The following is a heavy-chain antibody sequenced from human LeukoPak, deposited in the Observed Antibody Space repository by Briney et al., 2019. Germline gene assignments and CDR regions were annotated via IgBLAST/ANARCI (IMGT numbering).Heavy chain of an antibody. Sequence: GGSLRLSCAASGFTFTSYAMSWVRQTPGKGLEWVSATVGSGPDTYHADSVKGRFTVSRDNSRNTLYLQMNSLRVEDTAVYYCTKAPLRSCTGAFCYPFDYWGQGTLVTVSS. CDR1: GFTFTSYA. CDR3: TKAPLRSCTGAFCYPFDY. CDR2: TVGSGPDT. J-gene: IGHJ4*02. D-gene: IGHD2-8*02. V-gene: IGHV3-23*01.